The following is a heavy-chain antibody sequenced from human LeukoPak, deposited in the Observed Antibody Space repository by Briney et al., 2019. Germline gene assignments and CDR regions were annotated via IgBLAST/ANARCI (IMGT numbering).Heavy chain of an antibody. CDR1: GGSISSSSYY. V-gene: IGHV4-39*07. D-gene: IGHD3-22*01. Sequence: SETLSLTCTVSGGSISSSSYYWGWIRQPPGKGLEWIGSIYYSGSTYYNPSLKSRVTTSVDTSKNQFSLKLSSVTAADTAVYYCASGDSSGYYPSADYWGQGTLVTVSS. CDR2: IYYSGST. J-gene: IGHJ4*02. CDR3: ASGDSSGYYPSADY.